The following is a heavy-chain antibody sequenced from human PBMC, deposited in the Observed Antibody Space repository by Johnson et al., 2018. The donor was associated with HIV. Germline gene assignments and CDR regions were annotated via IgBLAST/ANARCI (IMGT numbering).Heavy chain of an antibody. V-gene: IGHV3-43D*03. D-gene: IGHD3-16*01. Sequence: VQLVESGGGLVQAGGSLRLSCSASGFTFDDYAMHWVRQAPGKGLEWVSLITWDGGSTYYADSVKGRFTISRDISKNSLYLQMNSLRAEDTAVYYCARGSRYTYDNDDVYLLQAFDVWGQGTVVTVSS. CDR1: GFTFDDYA. CDR2: ITWDGGST. CDR3: ARGSRYTYDNDDVYLLQAFDV. J-gene: IGHJ3*01.